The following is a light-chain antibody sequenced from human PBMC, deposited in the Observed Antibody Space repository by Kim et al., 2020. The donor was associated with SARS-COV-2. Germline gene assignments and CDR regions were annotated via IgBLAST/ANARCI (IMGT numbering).Light chain of an antibody. J-gene: IGKJ4*01. Sequence: DIQLTQSPSFLSAPVGDRVTITCRASQGISSYLAWYQQKPGKAPKLLIYAASTLQSGVPSRFSGSGSGTEFTLTISSPQPEDFATYYCQQLNSYPRLTFGGGTKVDIK. CDR1: QGISSY. V-gene: IGKV1-9*01. CDR3: QQLNSYPRLT. CDR2: AAS.